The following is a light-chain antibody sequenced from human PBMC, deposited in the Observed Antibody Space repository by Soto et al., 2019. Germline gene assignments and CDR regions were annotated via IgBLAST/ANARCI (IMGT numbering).Light chain of an antibody. V-gene: IGKV3-20*01. J-gene: IGKJ4*01. CDR2: GTS. CDR3: QQFGSSPT. CDR1: QNINSRY. Sequence: EIVLTQSPGTLSLSPGERATLSCRASQNINSRYLAWYQQKPGQAPRLLIYGTSSRATGIPDRFSGSGSGTDFTLTISRLEPEDFAVYYCQQFGSSPTFGGGTKVEIK.